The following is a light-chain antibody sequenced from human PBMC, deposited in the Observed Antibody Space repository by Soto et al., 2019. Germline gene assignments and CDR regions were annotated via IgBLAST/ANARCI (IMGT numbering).Light chain of an antibody. CDR1: SSDIDDYNY. V-gene: IGLV2-14*01. CDR2: DVS. J-gene: IGLJ1*01. CDR3: CSYTRSGTLI. Sequence: QSVLTQPASVSGSPGQSITISCVGTSSDIDDYNYVSWYQQHPGKVPKVIIYDVSNRPSGVSYRLSATKSGNTASLTISGLQAEDEADYYCCSYTRSGTLIFGTGTKVTVL.